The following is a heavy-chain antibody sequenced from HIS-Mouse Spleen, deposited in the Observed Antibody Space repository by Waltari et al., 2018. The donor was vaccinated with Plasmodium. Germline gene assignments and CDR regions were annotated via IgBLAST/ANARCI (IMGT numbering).Heavy chain of an antibody. V-gene: IGHV3-7*02. J-gene: IGHJ2*01. CDR3: ASSWYWYFDL. CDR1: GFTFGSYW. CDR2: IKQDGSEK. Sequence: EVQLVESGGGLVQPGGSLRLSCSASGFTFGSYWLGWVRQAPGKGLEWVAKIKQDGSEKYYVDSVKGRFTISRDNAKNSLYLQMNSLRAEDTAVYYCASSWYWYFDLWGRGTLVTVSS. D-gene: IGHD6-13*01.